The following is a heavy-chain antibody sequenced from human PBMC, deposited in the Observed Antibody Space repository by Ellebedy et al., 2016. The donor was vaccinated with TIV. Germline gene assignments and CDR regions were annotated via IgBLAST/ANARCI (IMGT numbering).Heavy chain of an antibody. V-gene: IGHV4-59*01. Sequence: GSLRLXXTVSGGSISSYYWSWIRQPPGKGLEWIGYIYYSGSTNYNPSLKSRVTISVDTSKNQFSLKLSSVTAADTAVYYCARVGELSRLYDYYGMDVWGQGTTVTVSS. CDR2: IYYSGST. D-gene: IGHD3-10*01. J-gene: IGHJ6*02. CDR3: ARVGELSRLYDYYGMDV. CDR1: GGSISSYY.